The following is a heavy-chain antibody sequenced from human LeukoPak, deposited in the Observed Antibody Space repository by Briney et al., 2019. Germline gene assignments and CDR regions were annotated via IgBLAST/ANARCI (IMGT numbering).Heavy chain of an antibody. CDR2: IYYSGST. CDR3: ARVRSYGYADFDY. CDR1: GGSISSSSYY. Sequence: PSETLSLTCTVSGGSISSSSYYWGWIRQPPGKGLEWIGSIYYSGSTYYNPSLKSRVTISVDTSKNQFSLKLSSVTAADTAVYYCARVRSYGYADFDYWGQGTLVTVSS. V-gene: IGHV4-39*07. J-gene: IGHJ4*02. D-gene: IGHD5-18*01.